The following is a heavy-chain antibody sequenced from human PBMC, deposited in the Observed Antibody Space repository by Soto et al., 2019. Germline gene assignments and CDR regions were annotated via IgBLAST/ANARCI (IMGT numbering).Heavy chain of an antibody. Sequence: SLSLAGTVSVGSISSGGYYWSWILQHPGKGLEWIGYIYYGGSTYYNPSLKSRATISGDTSKNQFSLKLSSVTAADTAVYYCARGGYYYENSGQNAYDYWGQGILVTV. J-gene: IGHJ4*01. CDR2: IYYGGST. CDR3: ARGGYYYENSGQNAYDY. CDR1: VGSISSGGYY. D-gene: IGHD3-22*01. V-gene: IGHV4-31*03.